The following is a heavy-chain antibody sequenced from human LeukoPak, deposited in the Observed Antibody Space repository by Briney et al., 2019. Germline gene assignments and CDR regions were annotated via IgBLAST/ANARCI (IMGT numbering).Heavy chain of an antibody. V-gene: IGHV3-53*01. J-gene: IGHJ4*02. Sequence: GGSLRLSCVASGFTFSDLYMSWVRRAPGKGLEWVSVIYSGGDAYYANSVKGRFTISRDSSKNTVFLHMNNLRAEDTAVYFCARLSGSPRSYYFDYWGQGTLVTVSS. CDR1: GFTFSDLY. CDR2: IYSGGDA. CDR3: ARLSGSPRSYYFDY. D-gene: IGHD1-26*01.